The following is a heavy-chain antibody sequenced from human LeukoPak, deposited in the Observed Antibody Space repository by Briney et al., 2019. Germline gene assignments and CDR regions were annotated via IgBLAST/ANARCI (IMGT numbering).Heavy chain of an antibody. V-gene: IGHV6-1*01. J-gene: IGHJ3*02. CDR1: GDTLYSSNVA. CDR2: TYLRSKWRY. Sequence: SRTLSLSFAIAGDTLYSSNVAGNWIRQSPWRGLEWLGRTYLRSKWRYHFGRAGQGHITINPYAPKTRFSLQLTAMSRDGTAVYSSARGQSSAFDIWGQGTRVTVSS. CDR3: ARGQSSAFDI.